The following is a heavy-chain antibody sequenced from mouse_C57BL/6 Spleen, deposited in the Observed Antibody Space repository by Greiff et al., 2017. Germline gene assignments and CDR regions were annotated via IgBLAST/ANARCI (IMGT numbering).Heavy chain of an antibody. J-gene: IGHJ2*01. CDR1: GFSLTSYG. CDR3: ARLGSGYGGQGFDY. V-gene: IGHV2-5*01. D-gene: IGHD3-2*02. CDR2: IWRGGST. Sequence: VKLMESGPGLVQPSQSLSITCTVSGFSLTSYGVHWVRQSPGKGLEWLGVIWRGGSTDYNAAFMSRLSITKDNSKSQVFFKMNSLQADDTAISYCARLGSGYGGQGFDYWGQGTTLTVSS.